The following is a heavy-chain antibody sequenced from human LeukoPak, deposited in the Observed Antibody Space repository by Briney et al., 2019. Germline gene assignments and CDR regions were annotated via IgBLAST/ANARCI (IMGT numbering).Heavy chain of an antibody. J-gene: IGHJ4*02. CDR3: ARGDYYDSSGYNY. CDR2: INPNSGGT. CDR1: GYTFTGYY. Sequence: ASVKVSCKASGYTFTGYYMHWVGQAPGQGLEWMGWINPNSGGTNYAQKFQGWVTMTRDTSISTAYMELSRLRSDDTAVYYCARGDYYDSSGYNYWGQGTLVTVSS. D-gene: IGHD3-22*01. V-gene: IGHV1-2*04.